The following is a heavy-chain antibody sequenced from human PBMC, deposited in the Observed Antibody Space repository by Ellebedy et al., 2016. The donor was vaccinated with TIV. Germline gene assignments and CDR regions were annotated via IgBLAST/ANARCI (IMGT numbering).Heavy chain of an antibody. D-gene: IGHD3-22*01. Sequence: AASVKVSCKASGYTFASYGISWVRQAPGQGLEWMGWINPYTGGTKYGQNFQAGVIMSRDNSINTVYMEMTRLRSNDTALYFCARMSRDSLTYGLDVWGPGTTVTVTS. V-gene: IGHV1-2*02. J-gene: IGHJ6*02. CDR3: ARMSRDSLTYGLDV. CDR1: GYTFASYG. CDR2: INPYTGGT.